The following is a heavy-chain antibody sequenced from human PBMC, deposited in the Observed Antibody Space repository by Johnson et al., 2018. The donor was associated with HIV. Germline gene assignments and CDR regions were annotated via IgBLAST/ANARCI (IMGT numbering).Heavy chain of an antibody. Sequence: QVQLVESGGGLVQPGGSLRLSCADSGFTFSTYAMHWVRQAPGKGLEYVSGVRSHGGKTYYADSVKGRFTISRDNSKNTLYLQMNSLRAEDTAVYYCAKGDYNFWSGDAFDIWGQGTMVTVSS. V-gene: IGHV3-64*04. CDR1: GFTFSTYA. J-gene: IGHJ3*02. D-gene: IGHD3-3*01. CDR2: VRSHGGKT. CDR3: AKGDYNFWSGDAFDI.